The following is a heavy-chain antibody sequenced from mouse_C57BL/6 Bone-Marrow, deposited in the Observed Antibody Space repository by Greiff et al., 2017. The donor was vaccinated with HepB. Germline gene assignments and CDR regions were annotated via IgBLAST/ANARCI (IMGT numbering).Heavy chain of an antibody. J-gene: IGHJ3*01. CDR1: GYTFTSYW. V-gene: IGHV1-64*01. D-gene: IGHD1-1*01. CDR3: ARDKAYYYGSTPFAY. Sequence: QVQLQQPGAELVKPGASVKLSCKASGYTFTSYWMHWVKQRPGQGLEWIGMIHPNSGSTNYNEKFKSKATLTVDKSSSTAYMQLSSLTSEDSAVYYCARDKAYYYGSTPFAYWGQGTLVTVSA. CDR2: IHPNSGST.